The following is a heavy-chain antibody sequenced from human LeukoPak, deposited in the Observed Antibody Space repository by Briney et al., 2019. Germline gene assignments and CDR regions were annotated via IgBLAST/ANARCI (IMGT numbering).Heavy chain of an antibody. D-gene: IGHD3-10*01. J-gene: IGHJ4*02. V-gene: IGHV3-33*06. CDR1: GFTFSSYG. Sequence: PGRSLRLSCAASGFTFSSYGMHWVRQAPGKGLEWVAVIWYDGSNKYYADSVKGRFTISRDNSKNTLYLQMNSLRAEDTAVYYCAKGTYGSGSYYMYYWGQGTLVTVSS. CDR3: AKGTYGSGSYYMYY. CDR2: IWYDGSNK.